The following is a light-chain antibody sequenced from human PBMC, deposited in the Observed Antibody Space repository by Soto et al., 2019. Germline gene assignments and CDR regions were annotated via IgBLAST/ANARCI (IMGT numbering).Light chain of an antibody. CDR2: GAS. J-gene: IGKJ1*01. CDR1: QSVSSY. Sequence: EIVLTQSPATLSLSPGERATLSCRASQSVSSYLAWYQQKPGQAPRLLIYGASTRASGIPARFSGSGSGTGFTLTISSLQSEDFAVYYCQQYNNWPPITFGQGTKVDIK. V-gene: IGKV3D-15*01. CDR3: QQYNNWPPIT.